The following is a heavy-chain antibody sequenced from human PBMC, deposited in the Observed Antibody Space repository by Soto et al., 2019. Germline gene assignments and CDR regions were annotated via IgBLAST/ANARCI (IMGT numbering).Heavy chain of an antibody. V-gene: IGHV3-30*03. J-gene: IGHJ3*02. Sequence: QVQLVESGGGVVQPGRTLRLSCAASGFTLSNYGMHWARQAPGKGLEWVAVTAYDGSSKYYADSVKGRFTISRDNSKNTLYIQMNSLEPEDTAVYFCARGRDYAFYMWGQGTKVTVSS. D-gene: IGHD5-12*01. CDR3: ARGRDYAFYM. CDR1: GFTLSNYG. CDR2: TAYDGSSK.